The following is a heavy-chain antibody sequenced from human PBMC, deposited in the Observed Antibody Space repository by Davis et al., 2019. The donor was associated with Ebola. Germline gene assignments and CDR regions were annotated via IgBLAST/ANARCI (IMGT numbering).Heavy chain of an antibody. CDR2: INTNTGNP. CDR3: ARDRALYSSSWSDY. J-gene: IGHJ4*02. D-gene: IGHD6-13*01. V-gene: IGHV7-4-1*02. Sequence: AASVKVSCKASGYTFTRYAMNWVRQAHGQGLEWMGWINTNTGNPTYAQGFTGRFVFSLDTSVSQAYLQISSLKAEDTAVYYCARDRALYSSSWSDYWGQGTLVTVSS. CDR1: GYTFTRYA.